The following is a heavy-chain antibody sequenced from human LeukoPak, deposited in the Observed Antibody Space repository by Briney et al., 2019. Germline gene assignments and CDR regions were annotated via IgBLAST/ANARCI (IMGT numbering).Heavy chain of an antibody. V-gene: IGHV1-46*01. CDR3: AREAAYYYGSGSPGRAFDI. D-gene: IGHD3-10*01. Sequence: ASVKVSCKASGYTFTSYYMHWVRQAPGQGLEWMGIINPSGGSTSYAQKFQGRVTMTRDTSTSTVYMELSSLRSEDTAVYYCAREAAYYYGSGSPGRAFDIWGQGTMVTVSS. CDR1: GYTFTSYY. CDR2: INPSGGST. J-gene: IGHJ3*02.